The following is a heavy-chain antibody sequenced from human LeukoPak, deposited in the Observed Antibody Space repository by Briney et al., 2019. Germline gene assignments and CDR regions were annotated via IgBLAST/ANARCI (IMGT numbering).Heavy chain of an antibody. CDR3: ARFGGLVELDFDY. V-gene: IGHV4-34*01. Sequence: SETLSLTCTVSGGSISSYYWSWIRQPPGKGLEWIGEINHSGSTNYNPSLKSRVAISVDTSKNQFSLKLSSVTAADTAVYYCARFGGLVELDFDYWGQGTLVTVSS. CDR1: GGSISSYY. CDR2: INHSGST. J-gene: IGHJ4*02. D-gene: IGHD1-7*01.